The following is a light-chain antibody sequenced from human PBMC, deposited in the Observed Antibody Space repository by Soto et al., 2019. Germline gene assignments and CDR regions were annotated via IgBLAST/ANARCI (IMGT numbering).Light chain of an antibody. CDR1: NIGSKSV. V-gene: IGLV7-46*01. J-gene: IGLJ1*01. Sequence: ELTQPPSVSVAPGQTARITCGGNNIGSKSVHWFQQKPGQAPRALVYDTANIFSWTPARFSGSLLGGKAALTLSGAQPEDEAEYYCLLSYRGNYVFGTGTKVTVL. CDR3: LLSYRGNYV. CDR2: DTA.